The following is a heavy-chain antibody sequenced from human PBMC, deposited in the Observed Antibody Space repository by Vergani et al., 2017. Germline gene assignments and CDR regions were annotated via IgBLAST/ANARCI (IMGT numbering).Heavy chain of an antibody. J-gene: IGHJ5*02. Sequence: QVQLVQSGAEVKKPGSSVKVSCKASGGTFSSYAISWVRQAPGQGLEWMGGIIPCFGTANYAQKLQGRVTLTADESTSTAYMELSSLRSEDTAVYYCARDYCSSTSCYTRWFDPWGQGTLVTVSS. CDR3: ARDYCSSTSCYTRWFDP. CDR1: GGTFSSYA. V-gene: IGHV1-69*12. D-gene: IGHD2-2*02. CDR2: IIPCFGTA.